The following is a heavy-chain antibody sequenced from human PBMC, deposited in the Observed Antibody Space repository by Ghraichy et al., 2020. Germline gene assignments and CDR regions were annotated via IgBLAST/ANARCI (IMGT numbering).Heavy chain of an antibody. D-gene: IGHD1-26*01. CDR3: ARVYPDSGSSGGAFDI. V-gene: IGHV4-59*01. Sequence: SETLSLTCTVSGGSISSYYWSWIRQPPGKGLEWIGYIYYSGSTNYNPSLKSRVTISVDTSKNQFSLKLSSVTAADTAVYYCARVYPDSGSSGGAFDIWGQGTMVTVSS. J-gene: IGHJ3*02. CDR2: IYYSGST. CDR1: GGSISSYY.